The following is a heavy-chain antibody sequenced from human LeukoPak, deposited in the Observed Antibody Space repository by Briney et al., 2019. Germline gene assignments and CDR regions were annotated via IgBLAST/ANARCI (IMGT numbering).Heavy chain of an antibody. CDR2: ISSSSSYI. J-gene: IGHJ6*04. V-gene: IGHV3-21*01. CDR3: ARTQPPDV. CDR1: GYTFSDYN. Sequence: GGSLRLSCAASGYTFSDYNMNWVRQAPGKGLEWVSFISSSSSYIHYTDSVKGRFTISRDNAKNLLFLQMNSLRAEDTAVYYCARTQPPDVWGKGTTVTVSS.